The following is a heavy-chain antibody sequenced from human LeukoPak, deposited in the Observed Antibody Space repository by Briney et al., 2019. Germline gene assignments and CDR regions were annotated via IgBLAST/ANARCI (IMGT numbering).Heavy chain of an antibody. CDR2: INPNSGGT. D-gene: IGHD6-19*01. V-gene: IGHV1-2*02. Sequence: ASVKVSCKASGYTFTSYYMHWVRQAPGQGLEWMGWINPNSGGTNYAQKFQGRVTMTRDTSISTAYMELSRLRSDDTAVYYCARARRIAVAGTEGGYWGQGTLVTVSS. CDR3: ARARRIAVAGTEGGY. CDR1: GYTFTSYY. J-gene: IGHJ4*02.